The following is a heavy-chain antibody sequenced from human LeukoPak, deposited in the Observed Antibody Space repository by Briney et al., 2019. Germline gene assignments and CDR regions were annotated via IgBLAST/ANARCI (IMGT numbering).Heavy chain of an antibody. D-gene: IGHD6-13*01. V-gene: IGHV4-59*01. Sequence: SQTLSLTCTVSGGSISSYYWSWIRQPPGKGLEWIGYIYYSGSTNYNPSLKSRVTISVDTSKNQFSLKLSSVTAADTAVYYCASRLAAAGTQYFQHWGQGTLVTVSS. J-gene: IGHJ1*01. CDR3: ASRLAAAGTQYFQH. CDR2: IYYSGST. CDR1: GGSISSYY.